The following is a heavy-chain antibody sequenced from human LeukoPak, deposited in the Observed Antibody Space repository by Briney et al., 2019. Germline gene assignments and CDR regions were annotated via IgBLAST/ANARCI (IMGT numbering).Heavy chain of an antibody. CDR3: ARFRMNYYDSSGYYYDAFDI. V-gene: IGHV4-34*01. D-gene: IGHD3-22*01. Sequence: SGTLSLTCVVYGGSFSGYYWSWIRQPPGKGLEWSGEINHSGSTNYNPSLKSRVTISADTSKNQFSLKLSSVTAADTAVYYCARFRMNYYDSSGYYYDAFDIWSQGTMVTVSS. CDR2: INHSGST. CDR1: GGSFSGYY. J-gene: IGHJ3*02.